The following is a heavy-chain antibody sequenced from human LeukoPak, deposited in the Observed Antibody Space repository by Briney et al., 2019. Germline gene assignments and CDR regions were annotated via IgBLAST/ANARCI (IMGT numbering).Heavy chain of an antibody. CDR3: AKRGNPAVGHHYLDV. J-gene: IGHJ6*03. Sequence: PGGSLRLSCAASGFTFSYYDMSWVRQAPGKGLEWVASITLSGGSTFYAYSVKGRFTISRDNSKNTLYLQMNSLSAEDTAVYYCAKRGNPAVGHHYLDVWGKGTTVSVSS. D-gene: IGHD2-2*01. CDR1: GFTFSYYD. V-gene: IGHV3-23*01. CDR2: ITLSGGST.